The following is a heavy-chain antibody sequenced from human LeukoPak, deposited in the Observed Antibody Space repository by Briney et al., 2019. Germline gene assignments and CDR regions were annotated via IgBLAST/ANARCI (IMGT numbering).Heavy chain of an antibody. CDR3: AKDQMRDPPHYLDL. CDR2: ISGSGGRT. J-gene: IGHJ4*02. V-gene: IGHV3-23*01. CDR1: GFTFSTYA. Sequence: GGTLRLSCTASGFTFSTYAMSWVRQAPGKGLEWVSGISGSGGRTNYAESVKGRFTMSRDNSKNTLSLQMNSLRAEDTAVYYCAKDQMRDPPHYLDLWGQGTLVTVSS.